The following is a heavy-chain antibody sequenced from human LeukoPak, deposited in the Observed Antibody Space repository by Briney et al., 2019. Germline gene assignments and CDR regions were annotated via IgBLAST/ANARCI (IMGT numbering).Heavy chain of an antibody. Sequence: SQTLSLTCAISGDSVSSNSAAWTWIRQSPSRGLEWLGRIYYRSKWYIDYALSVKSRMTINPDTSKNQFSLQLNSVTPEDTAVYYCTRAGLGDCNGGSCYNWFDPWGQGTLVTVSS. J-gene: IGHJ5*02. D-gene: IGHD2-15*01. CDR1: GDSVSSNSAA. V-gene: IGHV6-1*01. CDR3: TRAGLGDCNGGSCYNWFDP. CDR2: IYYRSKWYI.